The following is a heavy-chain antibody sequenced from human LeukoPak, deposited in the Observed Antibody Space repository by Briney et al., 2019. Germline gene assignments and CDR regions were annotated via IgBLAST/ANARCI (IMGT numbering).Heavy chain of an antibody. CDR2: IIPIFGTA. CDR3: ARDPEPAYCGGDCYRTNWFDP. V-gene: IGHV1-69*13. CDR1: GGTFSSYA. Sequence: ASVKVSCKASGGTFSSYAISWVRQAPGQGLEWMGGIIPIFGTANCAQKFQGRVTITADESTSTAYMELSSLRSEDTAVYYCARDPEPAYCGGDCYRTNWFDPWGQGTLVTVSS. D-gene: IGHD2-21*02. J-gene: IGHJ5*02.